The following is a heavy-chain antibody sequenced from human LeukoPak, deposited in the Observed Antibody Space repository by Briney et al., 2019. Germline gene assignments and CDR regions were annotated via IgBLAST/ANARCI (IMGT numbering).Heavy chain of an antibody. J-gene: IGHJ4*02. Sequence: PGGSLRLSCEASGGIFSNYGMHWVRQAPGKGLEWVALIWYDGQTKFYADSVKGRFTISRDNSGNTLFLHMTSLRVEDTAVYYCAREWGRIAVAGGPGYWGQGALVTVSS. CDR1: GGIFSNYG. CDR3: AREWGRIAVAGGPGY. V-gene: IGHV3-33*01. CDR2: IWYDGQTK. D-gene: IGHD6-19*01.